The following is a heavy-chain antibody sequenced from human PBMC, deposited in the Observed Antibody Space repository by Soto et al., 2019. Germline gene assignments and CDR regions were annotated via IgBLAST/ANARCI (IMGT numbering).Heavy chain of an antibody. D-gene: IGHD3-10*01. Sequence: SETLSLTCTVSGGSISSGDYYWSWIRQPPGKGLEWIGYIYYSGSTYYNPSLKSRVTISVDTSKNQFSLKLSSVTAADTAVYYCARTINPRVRGSGRWFDPWGQGTLVTVSS. V-gene: IGHV4-30-4*02. J-gene: IGHJ5*02. CDR3: ARTINPRVRGSGRWFDP. CDR2: IYYSGST. CDR1: GGSISSGDYY.